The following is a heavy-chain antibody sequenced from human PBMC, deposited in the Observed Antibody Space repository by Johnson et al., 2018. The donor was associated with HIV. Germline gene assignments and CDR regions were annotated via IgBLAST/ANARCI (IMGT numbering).Heavy chain of an antibody. CDR1: GFTFSNAW. D-gene: IGHD2-2*01. V-gene: IGHV3-15*01. CDR2: IKSKSDGGTT. Sequence: VQVVESGGGLVKPGGSLRLSCAASGFTFSNAWMSWVRQAPGKGLEWVGRIKSKSDGGTTDYAAPVKGRFTISRDDSKTTVYLQMNSLKTGDTAVYYCARAVAVWDIEVVPAPAFDIWGQGTMVTVSS. CDR3: ARAVAVWDIEVVPAPAFDI. J-gene: IGHJ3*02.